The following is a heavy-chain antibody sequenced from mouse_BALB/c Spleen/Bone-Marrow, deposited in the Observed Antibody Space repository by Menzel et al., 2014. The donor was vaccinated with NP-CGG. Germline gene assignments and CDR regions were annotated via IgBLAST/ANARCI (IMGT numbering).Heavy chain of an antibody. D-gene: IGHD2-10*02. J-gene: IGHJ2*01. CDR1: GYAFSSYW. Sequence: QVQLQQPGAELVRPGSSVKISCKASGYAFSSYWMNWVKQRPGQGLEWIGQIYPGDGDTNYNGMFKGKATLTADKSSSTAYMQLSSLTSEDSAVYFCARQYGNYFDYWGQGTTLTVSS. V-gene: IGHV1-80*01. CDR2: IYPGDGDT. CDR3: ARQYGNYFDY.